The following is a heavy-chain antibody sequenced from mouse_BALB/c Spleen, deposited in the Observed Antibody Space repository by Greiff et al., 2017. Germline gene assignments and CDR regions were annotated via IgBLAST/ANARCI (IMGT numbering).Heavy chain of an antibody. Sequence: QVQLKESGPGLVAPSQSLSITCPVSGFSLTSYGVHWVRQPPGKGLEWLGVIWAGGSTNYNSALMSRLSISKDNSKSQVFLKMNSLQTDDTAMYYGARGRQYGNYAFAYWGQGTLVTVSA. CDR3: ARGRQYGNYAFAY. J-gene: IGHJ3*01. CDR2: IWAGGST. V-gene: IGHV2-9*02. D-gene: IGHD2-10*02. CDR1: GFSLTSYG.